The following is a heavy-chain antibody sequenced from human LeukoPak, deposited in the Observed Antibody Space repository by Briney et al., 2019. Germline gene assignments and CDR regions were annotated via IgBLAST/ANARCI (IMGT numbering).Heavy chain of an antibody. CDR1: GYSISRDYY. CDR2: INHSGST. J-gene: IGHJ4*02. V-gene: IGHV4-38-2*02. CDR3: ARERRGSGSYTGGYTY. D-gene: IGHD3-10*01. Sequence: SETLSLTCTVSGYSISRDYYWGWIRQPPGEGLEWIGEINHSGSTNYNPSLKSRVTISVDTSKNQFSLKLSSVTAADTAVYYCARERRGSGSYTGGYTYWGQGTLVTVSS.